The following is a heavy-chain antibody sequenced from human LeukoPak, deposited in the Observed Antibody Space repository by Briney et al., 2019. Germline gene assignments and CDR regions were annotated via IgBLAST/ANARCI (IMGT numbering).Heavy chain of an antibody. J-gene: IGHJ6*03. V-gene: IGHV3-20*04. CDR1: GFTFDDYG. D-gene: IGHD3-16*01. CDR3: ARGGSGGWGYYYYYMDV. Sequence: GGSLGLSCAASGFTFDDYGMSWVRQAPGKGLEWVSGINWNGGSTGYADSVKGRFTISRDNAKNSLYLQMNSLRAEDTALYYCARGGSGGWGYYYYYMDVWGKGTTVTVSS. CDR2: INWNGGST.